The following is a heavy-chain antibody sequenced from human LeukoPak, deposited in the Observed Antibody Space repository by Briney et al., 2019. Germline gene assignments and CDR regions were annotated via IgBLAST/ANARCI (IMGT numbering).Heavy chain of an antibody. J-gene: IGHJ5*02. CDR1: GYTFTGYY. Sequence: ASVKVSCKASGYTFTGYYMHWVRQAPGQGLEWMGWINPNSGGTNYAQKLQGRVTMTRDTSISTAYMELSRLRSDDTAVYYCAREASVGAPPSHWFDPWGQGTLVTVSS. CDR2: INPNSGGT. V-gene: IGHV1-2*02. CDR3: AREASVGAPPSHWFDP. D-gene: IGHD1-26*01.